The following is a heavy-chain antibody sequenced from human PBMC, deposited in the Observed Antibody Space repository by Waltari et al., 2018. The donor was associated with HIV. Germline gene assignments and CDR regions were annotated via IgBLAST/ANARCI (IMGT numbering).Heavy chain of an antibody. Sequence: EVQLVESGGGLVQPGGSLRLSWSASGFTFTDYAMNRVRQAQGKGLEWVSAISGSGGSTYYADSVKGRFTISRDNSKNTLYLQMNSLRAEDTAVYYCAKDDSTGSSGYYPFHYWGQGTLITVSS. CDR3: AKDDSTGSSGYYPFHY. J-gene: IGHJ4*02. D-gene: IGHD3-22*01. V-gene: IGHV3-23*04. CDR2: ISGSGGST. CDR1: GFTFTDYA.